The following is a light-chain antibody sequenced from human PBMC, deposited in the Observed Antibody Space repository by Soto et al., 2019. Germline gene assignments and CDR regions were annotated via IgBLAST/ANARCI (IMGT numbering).Light chain of an antibody. V-gene: IGLV1-47*02. CDR3: AARDYSLSGLWV. Sequence: QSVLTQPPSASGTPGQRVTISCSGSSSNIVSNYVYWYQQLPGTAPKLLLYSNNQRPSGVTDRFSGSKSCTSDSLAISGFRSEDEADHSCAARDYSLSGLWVFCGGTPLSVL. CDR2: SNN. J-gene: IGLJ3*02. CDR1: SSNIVSNY.